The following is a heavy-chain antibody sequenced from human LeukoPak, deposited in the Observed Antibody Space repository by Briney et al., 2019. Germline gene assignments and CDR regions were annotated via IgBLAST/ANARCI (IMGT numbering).Heavy chain of an antibody. CDR1: GGTFSSYA. V-gene: IGHV1-69*05. CDR2: IIPMFGTN. J-gene: IGHJ4*02. Sequence: SVKVSCKASGGTFSSYAISWVRQAPGQGVEWMGGIIPMFGTNNYAQKFKGRVKITTDESTSTAYMELSSLRSEDTAVYYCARGGITGTMQNYYFDYWGQGTLVTVSS. D-gene: IGHD1-20*01. CDR3: ARGGITGTMQNYYFDY.